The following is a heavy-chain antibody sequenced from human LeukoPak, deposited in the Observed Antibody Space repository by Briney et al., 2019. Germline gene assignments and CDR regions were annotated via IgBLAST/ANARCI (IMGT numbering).Heavy chain of an antibody. V-gene: IGHV4-34*01. J-gene: IGHJ5*02. CDR1: GGSFSGYY. Sequence: SSETLSLTCAVYGGSFSGYYWSWIRQPPGKGLEWIGEINHSGSTNYNPSLKSRVTISVDTSKNQFSLKLSSVTAADTAVYYCARRRNYYGSGSRGFDPWDQGTLVTVSS. D-gene: IGHD3-10*01. CDR2: INHSGST. CDR3: ARRRNYYGSGSRGFDP.